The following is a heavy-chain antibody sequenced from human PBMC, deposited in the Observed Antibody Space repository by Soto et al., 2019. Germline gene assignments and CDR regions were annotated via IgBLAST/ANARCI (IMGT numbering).Heavy chain of an antibody. CDR1: GFTVSSNY. D-gene: IGHD3-22*01. V-gene: IGHV3-53*02. Sequence: EVQLVETGGGLIQPGGSLRLSCAASGFTVSSNYMSWVRQAPGKGLEWVSVIYSGGSTYYADSVKGRFTISRDNSKNTLYLQMNSLRAEDTAVYYCAADGGYYYDSSGYLSWGQGTLVTVSS. CDR3: AADGGYYYDSSGYLS. J-gene: IGHJ5*02. CDR2: IYSGGST.